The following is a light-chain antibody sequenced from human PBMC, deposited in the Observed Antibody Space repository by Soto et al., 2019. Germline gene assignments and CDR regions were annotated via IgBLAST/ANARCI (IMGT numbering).Light chain of an antibody. CDR2: EVN. Sequence: QSALTQPASVSGSPGQSITISRTGTSSDVGAYKYVSWYQQHPGKAPKLMIFEVNNRPSGVSNRFSGAKSGNTASLTISGLQAEDEADYYCSSFTSTSTQYVFGTGTKVTVL. J-gene: IGLJ1*01. V-gene: IGLV2-14*01. CDR1: SSDVGAYKY. CDR3: SSFTSTSTQYV.